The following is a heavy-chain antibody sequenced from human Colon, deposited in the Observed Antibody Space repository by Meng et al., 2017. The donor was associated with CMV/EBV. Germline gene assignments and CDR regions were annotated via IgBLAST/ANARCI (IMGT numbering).Heavy chain of an antibody. CDR3: VRFSTIFGVPVFDH. CDR1: RFTFDDYG. V-gene: IGHV3-20*04. J-gene: IGHJ4*02. D-gene: IGHD3-3*01. Sequence: GESLKISCEASRFTFDDYGMRWVRQAPGKGLEWIAALDWNGGSINYAESVKGRFTISRDNANNFLYLQMNSLRAEDTALYYCVRFSTIFGVPVFDHWGQGTLVPSPQ. CDR2: LDWNGGSI.